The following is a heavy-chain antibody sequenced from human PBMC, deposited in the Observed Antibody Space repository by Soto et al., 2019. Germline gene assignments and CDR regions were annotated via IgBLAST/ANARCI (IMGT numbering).Heavy chain of an antibody. CDR3: AKDHEGSGYYPFDY. CDR2: ISYDGSIK. D-gene: IGHD3-3*01. CDR1: GFTFSNYG. J-gene: IGHJ4*02. V-gene: IGHV3-30*18. Sequence: GGSLRLSCAASGFTFSNYGMHWVRQVPGKGLEWVAVISYDGSIKHYADSVKGRFTISRDNSKNTLYLQMISLRAEDRAVYYCAKDHEGSGYYPFDYWGQGTLVTVSS.